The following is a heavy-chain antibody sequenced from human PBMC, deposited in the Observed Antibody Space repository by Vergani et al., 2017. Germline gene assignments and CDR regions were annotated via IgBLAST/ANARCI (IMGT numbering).Heavy chain of an antibody. CDR3: AREEITMVSDV. CDR2: IYYSGST. D-gene: IGHD3-10*01. CDR1: GGSISSYY. Sequence: QVQLQESGPGLVKPSETLSLTCTVSGGSISSYYWSWIRQPPGKGLEWIGYIYYSGSTNYNPSLKSRVTISVDTSKNQFSLKLSSVTAADTAVYYCAREEITMVSDVWGKGTTVTVSS. V-gene: IGHV4-59*12. J-gene: IGHJ6*04.